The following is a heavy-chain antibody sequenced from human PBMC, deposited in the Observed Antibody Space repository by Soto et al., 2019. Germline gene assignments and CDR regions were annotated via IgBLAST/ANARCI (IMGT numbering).Heavy chain of an antibody. CDR1: VFYFSSYD. CDR2: ISRNSSST. D-gene: IGHD2-21*01. V-gene: IGHV3-23*01. J-gene: IGHJ4*02. Sequence: EVQLLESGGDWGQPGGSLRLSCAASVFYFSSYDMTWVRQPPGKGLAWVSLISRNSSSTYNADSVRGWFTISRDNSENPLYLQMNTLRAEDTAVDYCAKVRWRLSLFQVAYLDCWGQGTPVTVSS. CDR3: AKVRWRLSLFQVAYLDC.